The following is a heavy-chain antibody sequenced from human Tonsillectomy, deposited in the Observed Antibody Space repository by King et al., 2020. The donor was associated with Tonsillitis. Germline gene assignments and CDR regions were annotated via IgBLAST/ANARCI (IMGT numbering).Heavy chain of an antibody. J-gene: IGHJ5*02. CDR1: GFTFSSYS. Sequence: EVQLVESGGGLVKPGGSLRLSCAASGFTFSSYSMNWVRQAPGKGLEWVSSISSSSSYIYYADSVKGRFTISRDNAKNSLYLKMNSLRAEDTAVYYCAGGARTTVGWFDPGGQGPLVTVSS. CDR3: AGGARTTVGWFDP. CDR2: ISSSSSYI. V-gene: IGHV3-21*01. D-gene: IGHD4-23*01.